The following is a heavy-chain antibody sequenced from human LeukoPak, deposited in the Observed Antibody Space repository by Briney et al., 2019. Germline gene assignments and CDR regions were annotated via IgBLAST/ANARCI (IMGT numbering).Heavy chain of an antibody. CDR2: LIPIFGTA. CDR3: ARDGSGSYYKGEYFQH. D-gene: IGHD3-10*01. J-gene: IGHJ1*01. CDR1: GGTFSSYA. V-gene: IGHV1-69*06. Sequence: SVQVSCKASGGTFSSYAISWVRQAPGQGLEWMGGLIPIFGTANYAQKFQGRVTITADKSTSTAYMELSSLRSEDTAVYYCARDGSGSYYKGEYFQHWGQGTLVTVSS.